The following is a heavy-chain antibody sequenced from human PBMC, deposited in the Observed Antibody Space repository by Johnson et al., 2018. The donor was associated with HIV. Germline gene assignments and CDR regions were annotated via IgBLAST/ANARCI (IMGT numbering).Heavy chain of an antibody. V-gene: IGHV3-13*01. J-gene: IGHJ3*02. CDR1: GFTFSSYD. CDR3: ARALVDDAFDI. CDR2: IGTAGDT. Sequence: VLLVESGGGVVQPGRSLRLSCAASGFTFSSYDMHWVRQATGKGLEWVSAIGTAGDTYYPGSVKGRFTISRDNSKNTLHLQMNSLRAEDTAVYYCARALVDDAFDIWGQGTMVTVSS. D-gene: IGHD1-26*01.